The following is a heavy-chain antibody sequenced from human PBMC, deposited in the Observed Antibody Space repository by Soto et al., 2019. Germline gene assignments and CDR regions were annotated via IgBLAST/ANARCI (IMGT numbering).Heavy chain of an antibody. D-gene: IGHD6-13*01. Sequence: GASVKVSCKASGGTFSSYAISWVRQAPGQGLEWMGGIIPIFGTANYAQKFQGRVTITADESTSTAYMELSSLRSEDTAVYYCARGPYSSSWNWGNFDYWGPGTQVTVSS. V-gene: IGHV1-69*13. CDR2: IIPIFGTA. J-gene: IGHJ4*02. CDR3: ARGPYSSSWNWGNFDY. CDR1: GGTFSSYA.